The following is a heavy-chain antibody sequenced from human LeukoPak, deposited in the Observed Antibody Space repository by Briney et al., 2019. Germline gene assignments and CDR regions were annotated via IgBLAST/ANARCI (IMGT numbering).Heavy chain of an antibody. D-gene: IGHD6-19*01. CDR2: IYHSGST. CDR1: GGSISSGGYY. CDR3: ARDEYSSGWVRDWFDP. J-gene: IGHJ5*02. Sequence: PSQTLSLTCTVSGGSISSGGYYWSWIRQPPGKGLEWIGYIYHSGSTYYNPSLKSRVTISVDRSKNQFSLKLSSVTAADTAVYYCARDEYSSGWVRDWFDPWGQGTLVTVSS. V-gene: IGHV4-30-2*01.